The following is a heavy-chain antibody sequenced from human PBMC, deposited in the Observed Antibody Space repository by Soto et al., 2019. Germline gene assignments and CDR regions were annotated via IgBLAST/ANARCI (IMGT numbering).Heavy chain of an antibody. D-gene: IGHD6-13*01. Sequence: GASVKVSCKASGGTFSSYTISWVRQAPGQGLEWMGRIIPILGIANYAQKFQGRVTITADKSTSTAYMELSSLRSEDTAVYYCARDVGIAAAGTKWNLFDPWGQGTLVTVSS. CDR2: IIPILGIA. V-gene: IGHV1-69*04. CDR1: GGTFSSYT. CDR3: ARDVGIAAAGTKWNLFDP. J-gene: IGHJ5*02.